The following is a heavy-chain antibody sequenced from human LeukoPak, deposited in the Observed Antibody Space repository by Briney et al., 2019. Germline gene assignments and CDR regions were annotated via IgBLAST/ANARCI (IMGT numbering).Heavy chain of an antibody. Sequence: GGSLRLSCAASGFTFSSYSMNWVRQAPGKGLEWVSSISSSSSYIYYADSVKGRFTISRDNAKNSLYLQMNSLRAEDTAVYYCARSHCSSTSCYNPWGQGPLVTVPS. V-gene: IGHV3-21*01. CDR3: ARSHCSSTSCYNP. D-gene: IGHD2-2*02. CDR2: ISSSSSYI. CDR1: GFTFSSYS. J-gene: IGHJ5*02.